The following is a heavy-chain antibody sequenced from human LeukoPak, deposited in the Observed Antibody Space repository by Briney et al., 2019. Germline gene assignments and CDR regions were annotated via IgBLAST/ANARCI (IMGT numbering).Heavy chain of an antibody. CDR2: INHSGST. CDR3: ASRYSSGWYYGLDV. J-gene: IGHJ6*04. V-gene: IGHV4-34*01. CDR1: GGSFSGYY. D-gene: IGHD6-19*01. Sequence: SETLSHTCAVYGGSFSGYYWSWIRQPPGKGLEWTGEINHSGSTNYNPSLKSRVTISVDTSKNQFSLKLSSVTAADTAVYYCASRYSSGWYYGLDVWGKGTTVTVSS.